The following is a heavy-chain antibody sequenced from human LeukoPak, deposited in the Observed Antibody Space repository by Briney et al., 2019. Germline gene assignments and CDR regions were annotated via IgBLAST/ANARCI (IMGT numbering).Heavy chain of an antibody. CDR1: GYTFTGYY. Sequence: ASVKVSYKASGYTFTGYYMHWVRQAPGQGLEWMGWISDYINDTKYAQKFQGRVTLTTDTSTSTASMELRSLRSDDTAVYYCVRGVSRYYHYYYMDVWGKGTTVTISS. V-gene: IGHV1-18*04. D-gene: IGHD3-3*01. CDR3: VRGVSRYYHYYYMDV. J-gene: IGHJ6*03. CDR2: ISDYINDT.